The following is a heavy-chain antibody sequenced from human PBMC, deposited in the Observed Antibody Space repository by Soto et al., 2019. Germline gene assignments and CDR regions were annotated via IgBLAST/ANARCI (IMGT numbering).Heavy chain of an antibody. CDR1: GFTFSSYA. D-gene: IGHD3-22*01. Sequence: EVQLLESGGGLVQPGGSLRLSCAASGFTFSSYAMSWVRQAPGKGLEWVSAISGSGGSTYYADSVKGRFTISRDNSKNTLYLQMNSLRAEDTAVYYCAKDLPYYYDSSGYYRTVDMDVWGQGTTVTVSS. CDR3: AKDLPYYYDSSGYYRTVDMDV. V-gene: IGHV3-23*01. CDR2: ISGSGGST. J-gene: IGHJ6*02.